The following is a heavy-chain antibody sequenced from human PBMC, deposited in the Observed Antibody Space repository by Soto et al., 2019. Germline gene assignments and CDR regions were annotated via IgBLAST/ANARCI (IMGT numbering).Heavy chain of an antibody. CDR2: ISGSGGNT. CDR3: AKPCYYLDSSGYGGGDY. CDR1: GFTFSSYA. Sequence: EVQLLESGGGLVQPGGSLRLSCAASGFTFSSYAMSWVRQAPGKGLEWVSDISGSGGNTYYADSVKGRFAISRDNSKSTLYLQMNSLRAEDTAVYYCAKPCYYLDSSGYGGGDYWGQGIQVTVSS. J-gene: IGHJ4*02. D-gene: IGHD3-22*01. V-gene: IGHV3-23*01.